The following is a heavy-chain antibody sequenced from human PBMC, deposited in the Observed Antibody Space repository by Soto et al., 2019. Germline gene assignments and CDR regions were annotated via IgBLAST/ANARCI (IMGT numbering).Heavy chain of an antibody. CDR1: GGSISSYY. CDR2: IYTSGST. Sequence: PSETLSLTCTVSGGSISSYYWSWIRQPAGKGLEWIGRIYTSGSTNYNPSLKSRVTMSVDTSKNQFSLKLSSVTAADTAVYYCARDMGFQYYDILTGYYWRDYYYYGMGVWGQGTTVTVSS. D-gene: IGHD3-9*01. V-gene: IGHV4-4*07. CDR3: ARDMGFQYYDILTGYYWRDYYYYGMGV. J-gene: IGHJ6*02.